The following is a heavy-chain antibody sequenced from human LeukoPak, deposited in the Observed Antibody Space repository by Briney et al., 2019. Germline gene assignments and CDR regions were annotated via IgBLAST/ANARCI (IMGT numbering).Heavy chain of an antibody. CDR3: ARADRLHGGPYLIGP. D-gene: IGHD2-21*01. CDR1: GYSFTDYY. V-gene: IGHV1-2*02. J-gene: IGHJ5*02. Sequence: CASVKVSCKTSGYSFTDYYMHWVRQAPGQGLEWMGWINPNSGGTSAAQKFQGRVTMTRDPSITTVYMEVSWLTSDDTAIYYCARADRLHGGPYLIGPWGQGTLVTVSS. CDR2: INPNSGGT.